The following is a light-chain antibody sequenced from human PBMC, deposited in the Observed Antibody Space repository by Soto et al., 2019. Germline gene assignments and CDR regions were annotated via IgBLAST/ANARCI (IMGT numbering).Light chain of an antibody. CDR3: QQYHNWPA. CDR2: GAA. V-gene: IGKV3-15*01. CDR1: QSVSSN. J-gene: IGKJ1*01. Sequence: EMVMTQSPATVSVSPGERVTLSCRAGQSVSSNLAWYQQKPGQAPRLLIYGAATRATGIPARFSGSGSGTEFTLTISSLQSEDFAVYYCQQYHNWPAFGQGTKVDIK.